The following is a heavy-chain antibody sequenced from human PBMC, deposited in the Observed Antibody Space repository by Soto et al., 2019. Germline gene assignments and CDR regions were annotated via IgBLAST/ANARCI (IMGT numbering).Heavy chain of an antibody. V-gene: IGHV1-69*13. J-gene: IGHJ4*02. CDR3: ARDGRYCSGGSCYGHFDY. Sequence: SVKVSCKASGGTFSSYAISWVRQAPGQGLEWMGGIIPIFGTANYAQKFQGRVTITADESTSTAYMELSSLRSEDTAVYYCARDGRYCSGGSCYGHFDYWGQGTLVTVSS. CDR2: IIPIFGTA. D-gene: IGHD2-15*01. CDR1: GGTFSSYA.